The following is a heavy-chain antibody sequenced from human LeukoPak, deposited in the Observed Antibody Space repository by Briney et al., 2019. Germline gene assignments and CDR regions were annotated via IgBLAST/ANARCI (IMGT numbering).Heavy chain of an antibody. CDR1: GGSISSYY. D-gene: IGHD3-3*01. Sequence: PSETLSLTCTVSGGSISSYYWSWIRQPPGKGLEWIGYIYYTASTNYNPPLKSRVTISVDTSKNQFSLKLSSVTAADTAVYYCARHITGFGVVTRHYMDVWGKGTTVTVSS. V-gene: IGHV4-59*08. CDR3: ARHITGFGVVTRHYMDV. CDR2: IYYTAST. J-gene: IGHJ6*03.